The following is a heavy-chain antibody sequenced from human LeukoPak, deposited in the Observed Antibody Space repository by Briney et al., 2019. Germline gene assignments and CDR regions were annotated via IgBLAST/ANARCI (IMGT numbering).Heavy chain of an antibody. CDR1: GGSITNTNY. Sequence: PSETLSLTCGVSGGSITNTNYWTWVRQPPGKGLEWIGEVNLQGSTNYNPSLMGRVAIAVDTSENHISLQLASVTAADTAVYYCAREGGPYRPLDYSGQGTLVTVSS. J-gene: IGHJ4*02. CDR2: VNLQGST. CDR3: AREGGPYRPLDY. V-gene: IGHV4-4*02.